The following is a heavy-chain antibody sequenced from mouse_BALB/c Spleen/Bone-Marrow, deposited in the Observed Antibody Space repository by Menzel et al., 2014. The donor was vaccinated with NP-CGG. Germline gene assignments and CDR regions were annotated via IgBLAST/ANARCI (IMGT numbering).Heavy chain of an antibody. CDR1: GYAFSSSW. CDR3: AKSGPYDYAMDH. Sequence: QVQLKQSGPELVKPGASVKISCKASGYAFSSSWMNWVKQRPGQGLEWIGRIYPGDGDTNYNGKFKGKATLTADKSSSTAYMQLSSLTSVDSAVYFCAKSGPYDYAMDHWGQGTSVTVSS. D-gene: IGHD1-3*01. CDR2: IYPGDGDT. J-gene: IGHJ4*01. V-gene: IGHV1-82*01.